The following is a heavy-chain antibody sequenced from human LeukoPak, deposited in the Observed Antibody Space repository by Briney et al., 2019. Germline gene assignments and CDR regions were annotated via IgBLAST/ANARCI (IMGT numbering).Heavy chain of an antibody. V-gene: IGHV4-59*01. CDR2: IYYTGST. J-gene: IGHJ4*02. CDR1: GGSIGTYY. Sequence: SETLSLTCTVSGGSIGTYYWTWIRQPPGKGLEWIGYIYYTGSTDYNPSLKSRVTISVDPSNNQFSLKLSSVTAADTAVYFCARVTITSRQAFDYWGQGTQVTVSS. CDR3: ARVTITSRQAFDY.